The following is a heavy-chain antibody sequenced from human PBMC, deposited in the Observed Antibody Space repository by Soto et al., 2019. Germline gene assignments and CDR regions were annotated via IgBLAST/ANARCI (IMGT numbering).Heavy chain of an antibody. CDR2: ISYDGGSK. J-gene: IGHJ4*02. CDR3: AKEQLAMTVVVADYFDS. V-gene: IGHV3-30*18. CDR1: GFTFSTYG. Sequence: QGQLVESGGCVVQPGKSLRLSCAASGFTFSTYGIHWVRQAPGKGLEWVALISYDGGSKYYGDSVKGRFIISRDNSHNTVSLQMNSLRADDTAVYFCAKEQLAMTVVVADYFDSWGQGTLVTVSS. D-gene: IGHD3-22*01.